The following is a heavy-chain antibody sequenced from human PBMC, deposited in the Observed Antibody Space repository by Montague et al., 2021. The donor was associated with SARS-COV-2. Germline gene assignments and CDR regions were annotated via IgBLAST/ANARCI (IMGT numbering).Heavy chain of an antibody. CDR3: ARGAGRGSGYGKYYYSYYGMDV. J-gene: IGHJ6*02. V-gene: IGHV4-59*01. Sequence: SETLSLTCTVSGVSISSYYWSWIRQPPGKGLEWIGYIYYSGSTNYNPSLKSRVTISVDTSKNQFSLKLSSVTAADTAVYYCARGAGRGSGYGKYYYSYYGMDVWGQGTTVTVSS. CDR1: GVSISSYY. CDR2: IYYSGST. D-gene: IGHD5-12*01.